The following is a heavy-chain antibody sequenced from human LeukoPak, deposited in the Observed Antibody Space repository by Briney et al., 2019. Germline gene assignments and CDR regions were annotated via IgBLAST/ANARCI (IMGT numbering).Heavy chain of an antibody. CDR3: ATFNDYGDYVSFDY. V-gene: IGHV5-51*01. J-gene: IGHJ4*02. D-gene: IGHD4-17*01. Sequence: GESLKISCKGSGHSFTNYWNAGVRQMPGKGLEWMGIIYPGDSDTRYSPSFQGQVTISADKSISTAYLQWSSLRASDTAMYYCATFNDYGDYVSFDYWGQGTLVTVSS. CDR2: IYPGDSDT. CDR1: GHSFTNYW.